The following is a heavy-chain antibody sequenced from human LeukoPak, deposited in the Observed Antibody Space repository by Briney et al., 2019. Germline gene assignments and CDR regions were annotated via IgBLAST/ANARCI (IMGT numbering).Heavy chain of an antibody. D-gene: IGHD3-22*01. CDR2: ISGSGGST. V-gene: IGHV3-23*01. Sequence: QPGRSLRLSCAASGFTFSSYGMHWVRQAPGKGLEWVSAISGSGGSTYYADSVKGRFTISRDNSKNTLYLQMNSLRAEDTAVYYCAKVVEVVVLWGQGTLVTVSS. CDR1: GFTFSSYG. J-gene: IGHJ4*02. CDR3: AKVVEVVVL.